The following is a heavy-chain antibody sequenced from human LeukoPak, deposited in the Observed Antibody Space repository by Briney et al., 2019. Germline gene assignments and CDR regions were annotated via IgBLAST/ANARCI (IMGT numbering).Heavy chain of an antibody. CDR2: INHSGST. V-gene: IGHV4-34*01. CDR1: GGSFSGYY. D-gene: IGHD3-22*01. Sequence: SETLSLTCAVYGGSFSGYYWSWIRQPPGKGLEWIGEINHSGSTNYNPSLKSRVTISVDTSKNHFSLKLSSVTAADTAVYYCARARPRYYYDSSGYRLYYFDYWGQGTLVTVSS. CDR3: ARARPRYYYDSSGYRLYYFDY. J-gene: IGHJ4*02.